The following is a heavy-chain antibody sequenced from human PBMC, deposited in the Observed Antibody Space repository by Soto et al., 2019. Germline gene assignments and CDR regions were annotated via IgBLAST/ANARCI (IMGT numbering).Heavy chain of an antibody. J-gene: IGHJ5*02. Sequence: QVQLQQWGAGLLKPSETLSLTCAVYGGSFSGYYWSWIRQPPGKGLEWIGEINHSGSTNYNPSLKRRVTISVDPSKHQFSLKLSSVTAADTAVYYCARGSRAILGYCSGGSCYSWFDPWGQGTLVTGSS. V-gene: IGHV4-34*01. CDR3: ARGSRAILGYCSGGSCYSWFDP. CDR2: INHSGST. CDR1: GGSFSGYY. D-gene: IGHD2-15*01.